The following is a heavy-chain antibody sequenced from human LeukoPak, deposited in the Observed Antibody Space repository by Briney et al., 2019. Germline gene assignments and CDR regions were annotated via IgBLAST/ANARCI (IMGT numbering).Heavy chain of an antibody. CDR1: GGSISSGDYY. V-gene: IGHV4-30-4*01. CDR2: IYYSGST. Sequence: PSETLSLTCTVSGGSISSGDYYWSWIRQPPGKGLEWIGYIYYSGSTYYNPSLKSRVTISVDRSKNQFSLKLSSVTAADTAVYYCARDLDSSGWQYFDYWGQGTLVTVSS. J-gene: IGHJ4*02. CDR3: ARDLDSSGWQYFDY. D-gene: IGHD6-19*01.